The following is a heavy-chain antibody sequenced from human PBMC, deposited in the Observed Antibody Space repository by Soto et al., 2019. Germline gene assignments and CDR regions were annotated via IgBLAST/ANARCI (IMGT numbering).Heavy chain of an antibody. Sequence: ASVKVSCKASGGTFSSYAISWVRQAPGQGLEWMGGIIPIFGTANYAQKFQGRVTITADESTSTAYMELSSLRSEDTAVYYCASQDYGDYVDLEFDYWGQGTLVTVPQ. CDR2: IIPIFGTA. J-gene: IGHJ4*02. V-gene: IGHV1-69*13. CDR1: GGTFSSYA. CDR3: ASQDYGDYVDLEFDY. D-gene: IGHD4-17*01.